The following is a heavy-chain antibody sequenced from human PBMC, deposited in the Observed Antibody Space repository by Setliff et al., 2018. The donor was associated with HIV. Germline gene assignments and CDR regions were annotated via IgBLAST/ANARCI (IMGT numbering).Heavy chain of an antibody. V-gene: IGHV4-39*01. J-gene: IGHJ6*03. Sequence: LSLTCTVSGGSISSSSYYWGWIRQPPGKGLEWIGSIYYSGSTYYNPSLKSRVTISVDTSKNQFSLPLSSVTAADTAVYYCARHNTGYSYGYDYYYYYMDVWGKGTTVTVSS. CDR1: GGSISSSSYY. CDR3: ARHNTGYSYGYDYYYYYMDV. CDR2: IYYSGST. D-gene: IGHD5-18*01.